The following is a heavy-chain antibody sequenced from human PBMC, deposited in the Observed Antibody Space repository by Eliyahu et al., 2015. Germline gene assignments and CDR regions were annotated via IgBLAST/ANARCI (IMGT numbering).Heavy chain of an antibody. CDR1: GFTFSSYW. CDR3: ARSGGAVL. V-gene: IGHV3-74*01. Sequence: EVQLVESGGGLVQPGGSLRLSCAASGFTFSSYWMHWVRQAPGQGLVWVSRIDDAGISTTYADSVKGRFAISRDNAKNTLYLQMNSLRAEDTAVYYCARSGGAVLWGQGTLVTVSS. J-gene: IGHJ4*02. CDR2: IDDAGIST. D-gene: IGHD2-15*01.